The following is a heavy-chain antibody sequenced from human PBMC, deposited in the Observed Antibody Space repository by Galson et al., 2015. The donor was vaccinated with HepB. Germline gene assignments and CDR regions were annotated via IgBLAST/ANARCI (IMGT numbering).Heavy chain of an antibody. CDR3: ARDYASSWYFNHYYGMDV. J-gene: IGHJ6*02. Sequence: SLRLSCAASGFTFSSYAMRWVRQAPGKGLEWVAVISYDGSNKYYADSVKGRFTISRDNSKNTLYLQMNSLRAEDTAVYYCARDYASSWYFNHYYGMDVWGQGTTVTVSS. CDR1: GFTFSSYA. D-gene: IGHD6-13*01. V-gene: IGHV3-30*04. CDR2: ISYDGSNK.